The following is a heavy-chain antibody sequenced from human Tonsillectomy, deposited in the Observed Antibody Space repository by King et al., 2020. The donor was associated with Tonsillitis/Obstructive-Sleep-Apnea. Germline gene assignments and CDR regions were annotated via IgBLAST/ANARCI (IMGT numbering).Heavy chain of an antibody. CDR3: AKDDPAYMVRGVPYYYYGMDV. J-gene: IGHJ6*02. D-gene: IGHD3-10*01. Sequence: VQLVESGGGVVQPGRSLRLSCAASGFTFSFYGMHWVRQAPGKGLDWVAVISYDGSTKYYADSVEGRFTISRDNSKNTLYLQVNSLRAEDTAVYYCAKDDPAYMVRGVPYYYYGMDVWGQGTTVTVSS. CDR1: GFTFSFYG. CDR2: ISYDGSTK. V-gene: IGHV3-30*18.